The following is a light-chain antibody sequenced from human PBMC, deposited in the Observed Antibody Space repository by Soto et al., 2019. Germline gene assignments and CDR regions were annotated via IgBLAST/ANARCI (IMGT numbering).Light chain of an antibody. Sequence: QPVLTQPPSVSGAPGQRVTISCTGSSSNIGAGYNVHWYQQVPGTAPKLLIYGDSNRPSGVPDRFSSSKSGTSASLAITGLQAEDEADYYCQSYDSSLSGWLFGGGTQLTVL. J-gene: IGLJ3*02. CDR2: GDS. V-gene: IGLV1-40*01. CDR3: QSYDSSLSGWL. CDR1: SSNIGAGYN.